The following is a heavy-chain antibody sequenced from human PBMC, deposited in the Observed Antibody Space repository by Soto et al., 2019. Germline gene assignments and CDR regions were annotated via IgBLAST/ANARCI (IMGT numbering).Heavy chain of an antibody. V-gene: IGHV3-21*01. D-gene: IGHD3-22*01. J-gene: IGHJ4*02. Sequence: EVQLVESGGGLVKPGGSLRLSCAASGFTFSSYSMNWVRQAPGKGLEGVSSISSSSSYIYYADSVKGRFTISRDNAKNSLYLQMNSLRAEDTAVYYCARGSYYYDSSGYLNYWGQGTLVTVSS. CDR3: ARGSYYYDSSGYLNY. CDR1: GFTFSSYS. CDR2: ISSSSSYI.